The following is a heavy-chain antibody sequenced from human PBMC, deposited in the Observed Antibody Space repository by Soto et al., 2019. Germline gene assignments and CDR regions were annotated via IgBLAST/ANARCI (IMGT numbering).Heavy chain of an antibody. J-gene: IGHJ6*02. D-gene: IGHD6-19*01. CDR1: GGSISSGGYY. CDR3: ASSPVTGIYYAMDV. Sequence: SETLSLTCAVSGGSISSGGYYWSWIRQHPGKGLEWIGNIYYTGSTHYDPSLKSRITISLDTSKNQISLKLSSVTAADTAVYYCASSPVTGIYYAMDVWGQGTTVTVSS. CDR2: IYYTGST. V-gene: IGHV4-31*11.